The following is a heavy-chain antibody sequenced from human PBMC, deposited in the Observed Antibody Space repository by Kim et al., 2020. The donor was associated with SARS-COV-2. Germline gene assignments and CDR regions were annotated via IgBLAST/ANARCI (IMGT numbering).Heavy chain of an antibody. CDR2: ISGST. D-gene: IGHD6-13*01. CDR3: AKGAISAAFPFDH. Sequence: GGSLRLSCAASGFTFSSYAMSWVRQAPGKGLEWVSAISGSTYYAESVKGRFIISRDNSKNALYMQMNTLRAEDTAAYYCAKGAISAAFPFDHWGQGTLVIVSS. J-gene: IGHJ4*02. CDR1: GFTFSSYA. V-gene: IGHV3-23*01.